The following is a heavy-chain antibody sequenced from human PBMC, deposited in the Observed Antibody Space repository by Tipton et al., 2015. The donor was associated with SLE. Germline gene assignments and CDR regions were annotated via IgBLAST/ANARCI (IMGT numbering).Heavy chain of an antibody. V-gene: IGHV4-38-2*01. CDR2: FYHRGTT. D-gene: IGHD3-10*01. Sequence: TLSLTCSVSGHSISSGFYWGWIRQSPGKGLEWIGNFYHRGTTYYNPSLKSRITMSLDTSKKQFSLKLSSVTAADTAVYYCARLQGLSGSFGIDHWGQGTLVTVSS. J-gene: IGHJ4*02. CDR1: GHSISSGFY. CDR3: ARLQGLSGSFGIDH.